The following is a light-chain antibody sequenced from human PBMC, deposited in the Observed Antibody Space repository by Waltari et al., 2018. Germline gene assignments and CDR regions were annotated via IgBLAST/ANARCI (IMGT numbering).Light chain of an antibody. CDR3: QQYDNWPPIT. J-gene: IGKJ4*01. CDR1: QGINTN. CDR2: GAS. Sequence: DIVITQSSAPLPVSAGERATPFCRASQGINTNLAWYQHKPGQGPRLLIFGASSRATGIPARFSGSGSETEFTLTISSVESEDLAVYYCQQYDNWPPITFGGGTKVEIK. V-gene: IGKV3-15*01.